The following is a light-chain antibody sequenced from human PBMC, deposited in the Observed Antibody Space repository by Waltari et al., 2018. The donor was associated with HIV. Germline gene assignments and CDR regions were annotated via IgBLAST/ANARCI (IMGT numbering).Light chain of an antibody. J-gene: IGLJ2*01. CDR3: QVWDGSFDLVV. Sequence: SYVLTQPPSVSVAPGQTARTTCGGNKIENKMVHWYQQKPGQAPVVVVYDDNDRPSGIPERFSGSNSGNTATLTISRVEAGDEADYYCQVWDGSFDLVVFGGGTKLTVL. CDR1: KIENKM. CDR2: DDN. V-gene: IGLV3-21*02.